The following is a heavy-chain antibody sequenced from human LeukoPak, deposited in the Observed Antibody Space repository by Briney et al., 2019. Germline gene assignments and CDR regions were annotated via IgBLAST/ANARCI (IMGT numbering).Heavy chain of an antibody. CDR2: IGEDGSTT. CDR1: GIVFENYA. J-gene: IGHJ6*02. Sequence: GGSLRLSCAASGIVFENYAMNWVRQAPGKGLEWVSLIGEDGSTTWYADSVKGRFTISRDNGKNSLYLHMNSLRPEDTALYYCAKGFSILTSKHYFYYHGFDVWGQGTPVTVSS. D-gene: IGHD3-9*01. V-gene: IGHV3-43*02. CDR3: AKGFSILTSKHYFYYHGFDV.